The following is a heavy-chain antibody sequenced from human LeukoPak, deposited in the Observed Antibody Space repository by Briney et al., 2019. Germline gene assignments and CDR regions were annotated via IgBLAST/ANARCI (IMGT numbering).Heavy chain of an antibody. CDR1: GYTFTGYY. CDR2: INPNSGGT. CDR3: ARGGGFLEWLGVYYYYYYMDV. Sequence: ASVKVSCKASGYTFTGYYMHWVRQAPGQGLEWMGWINPNSGGTNYAQKFQGRVTMTRDTSISTAYMELSRLRSDDTAAYYCARGGGFLEWLGVYYYYYYMDVWGKGTTVTVSS. V-gene: IGHV1-2*02. J-gene: IGHJ6*03. D-gene: IGHD3-3*01.